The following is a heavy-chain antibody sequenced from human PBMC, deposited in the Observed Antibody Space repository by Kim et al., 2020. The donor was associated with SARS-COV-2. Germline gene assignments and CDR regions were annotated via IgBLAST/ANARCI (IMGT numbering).Heavy chain of an antibody. J-gene: IGHJ6*02. Sequence: YAESAKGRFNSNRDNTKNPLYLQMNSRGAEDTAVYYCARFGGELSSLGMDVWGQGTTVTVSS. CDR3: ARFGGELSSLGMDV. V-gene: IGHV3-30*01. D-gene: IGHD3-16*02.